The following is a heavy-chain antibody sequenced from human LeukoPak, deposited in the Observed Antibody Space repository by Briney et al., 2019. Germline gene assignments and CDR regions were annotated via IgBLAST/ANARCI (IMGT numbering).Heavy chain of an antibody. D-gene: IGHD7-27*01. CDR2: IIPFVGPA. CDR1: GRTFNTYG. CDR3: ARGAPGPYWYFDL. J-gene: IGHJ2*01. V-gene: IGHV1-69*13. Sequence: ASVKVSCKASGRTFNTYGFNWVRQAPGQGLEWMGGIIPFVGPAKYAQSFQGRVTITADESTSTAYMELSSLTSEDTAMYFCARGAPGPYWYFDLWGRGTLVTVSS.